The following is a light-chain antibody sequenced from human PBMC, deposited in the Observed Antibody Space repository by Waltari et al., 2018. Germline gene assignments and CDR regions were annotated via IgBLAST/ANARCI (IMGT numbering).Light chain of an antibody. Sequence: SSELTQDPTVSGAMGQTVRNTCQGDSLRSYYANWYQQRPGQAPVLVLFDRNDRPSGVPDRFSGSTSDNTAVLTITGAQAEDEASYYCHSRDASGVGGSFGGGTKLTVL. J-gene: IGLJ2*01. CDR1: SLRSYY. V-gene: IGLV3-19*01. CDR2: DRN. CDR3: HSRDASGVGGS.